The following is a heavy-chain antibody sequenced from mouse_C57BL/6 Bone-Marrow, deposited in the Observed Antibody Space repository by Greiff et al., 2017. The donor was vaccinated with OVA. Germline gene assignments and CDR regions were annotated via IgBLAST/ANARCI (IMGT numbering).Heavy chain of an antibody. D-gene: IGHD2-5*01. CDR1: GYTFTSYW. V-gene: IGHV1-69*01. J-gene: IGHJ2*01. Sequence: VQLQQSGAELVMPGASVKLSCKASGYTFTSYWMHWVKQRPGQGLEWIGEIDPSDSYTNYNQKFKGKSTLTVDKSSSTAYMQLSSLTSEDSAVYYCAREYSNYPYYFDYWGQGTTLTVSS. CDR3: AREYSNYPYYFDY. CDR2: IDPSDSYT.